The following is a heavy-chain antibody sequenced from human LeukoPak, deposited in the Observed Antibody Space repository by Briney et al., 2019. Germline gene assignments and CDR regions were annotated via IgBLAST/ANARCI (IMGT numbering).Heavy chain of an antibody. CDR3: ARLHSSRAEEFDP. CDR1: GGSISGYY. CDR2: IYYTGIT. Sequence: SQTLSLTCTVSGGSISGYYWSWIRQSPGKGLEWIGYIYYTGITAYNPSLGSRVTISVDRSNNQFSLRLTSVTAADTAVYYCARLHSSRAEEFDPWGQETLVTVSS. V-gene: IGHV4-59*01. J-gene: IGHJ5*02.